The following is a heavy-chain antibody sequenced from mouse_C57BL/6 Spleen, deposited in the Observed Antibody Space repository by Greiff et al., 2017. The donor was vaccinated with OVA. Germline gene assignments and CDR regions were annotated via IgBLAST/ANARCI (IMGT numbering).Heavy chain of an antibody. J-gene: IGHJ4*01. CDR1: GFTFSDYY. CDR2: INYDGSRT. Sequence: EVMLVESEGGLVQPGSSMKLSCKASGFTFSDYYMAWVRQVPGKGLEWVANINYDGSRTYYLDSLTSRFIISRDNAKNSLYLQMSSLTSEDTATYYCARGSGGYDDWCAIDYWGQGTSVTVSS. V-gene: IGHV5-16*01. CDR3: ARGSGGYDDWCAIDY. D-gene: IGHD2-2*01.